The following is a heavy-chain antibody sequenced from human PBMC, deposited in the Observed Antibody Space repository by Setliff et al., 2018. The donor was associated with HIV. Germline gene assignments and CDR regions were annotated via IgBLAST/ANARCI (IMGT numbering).Heavy chain of an antibody. CDR3: ARLGSQCKNDFCSPY. CDR2: FYYSGST. D-gene: IGHD2-15*01. CDR1: GDSISRSRYY. J-gene: IGHJ4*02. Sequence: SETLSLTCVVSGDSISRSRYYWGWIRQPPGKGLEWIGSFYYSGSTSYNPSLKSRVTISGDTSKNQVSLRLSSVTAADTAVYYCARLGSQCKNDFCSPYWGQGTLVTVSS. V-gene: IGHV4-39*01.